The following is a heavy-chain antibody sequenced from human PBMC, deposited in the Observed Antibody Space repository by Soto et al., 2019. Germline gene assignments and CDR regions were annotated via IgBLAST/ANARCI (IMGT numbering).Heavy chain of an antibody. CDR3: AMVGGRSGGSSGMDV. D-gene: IGHD6-19*01. CDR2: IRRKANSYTT. CDR1: GLIFSDYH. J-gene: IGHJ6*02. Sequence: EVQLVESGGGLVQPGGSLRLSCAASGLIFSDYHMDWVRQAPGKGVEWVGRIRRKANSYTTEYAASVKGRFTISRDDSKNTPYLQMKSLTTEDTAVYYCAMVGGRSGGSSGMDVWGQGTTVTVSS. V-gene: IGHV3-72*01.